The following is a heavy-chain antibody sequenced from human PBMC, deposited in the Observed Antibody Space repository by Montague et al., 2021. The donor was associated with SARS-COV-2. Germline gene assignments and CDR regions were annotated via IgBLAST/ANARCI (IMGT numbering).Heavy chain of an antibody. D-gene: IGHD3-16*01. CDR3: ARHPRGYYDYVWGSPSYYFDY. V-gene: IGHV4-39*01. J-gene: IGHJ4*02. CDR1: GGSISSSSYY. Sequence: SETLSLTCTVSGGSISSSSYYWGWIRQPPGKGLEWIGSMYYSGSTYYNPSLKSRVTISVDTSKNQFSLKLSSVTAADTAEYYCARHPRGYYDYVWGSPSYYFDYWGQGTLVTVSS. CDR2: MYYSGST.